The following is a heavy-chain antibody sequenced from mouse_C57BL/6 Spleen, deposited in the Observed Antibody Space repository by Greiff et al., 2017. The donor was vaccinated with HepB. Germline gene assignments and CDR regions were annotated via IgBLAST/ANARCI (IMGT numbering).Heavy chain of an antibody. CDR2: INPNNGGT. V-gene: IGHV1-18*01. CDR1: GYTFTDYN. D-gene: IGHD1-1*01. CDR3: ARYYYGSSYEYFDY. Sequence: EVQLQQSGPELVKPGASVKIPCKASGYTFTDYNMDWVKQSHGKSLEWIGDINPNNGGTIYNQKFKGKATLTVDKSSSTAYMELRSLTSEDTAVYYWARYYYGSSYEYFDYWGQGTTLTVSS. J-gene: IGHJ2*01.